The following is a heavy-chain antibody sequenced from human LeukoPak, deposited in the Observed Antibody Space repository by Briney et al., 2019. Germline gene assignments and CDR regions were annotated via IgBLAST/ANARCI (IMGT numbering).Heavy chain of an antibody. CDR2: ISAYNGNT. D-gene: IGHD1-26*01. Sequence: GASVKVSCKASGYIFTSYGINWVRQAPGQGLEWMGWISAYNGNTNYAQKVQGRVTMTTDTSTSTAYMELRSLRSDDTAVYYCARAWEYGYYFDYWGQGTLVTVSS. CDR3: ARAWEYGYYFDY. V-gene: IGHV1-18*01. J-gene: IGHJ4*02. CDR1: GYIFTSYG.